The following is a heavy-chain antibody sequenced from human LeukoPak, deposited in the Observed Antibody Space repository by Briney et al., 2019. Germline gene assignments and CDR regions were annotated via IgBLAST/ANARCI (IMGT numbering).Heavy chain of an antibody. V-gene: IGHV3-9*01. CDR1: GFTFDDYA. CDR3: AKDADYDIVTGYNCLDP. CDR2: ISWYSGSI. J-gene: IGHJ5*02. Sequence: AGGSLRLSCAGSGFTFDDYAMHWVGPAPGKGLGGVSVISWYSGSIGYADSVKGRFTISRDNAKNSLYLQMNILRAEDTALYYCAKDADYDIVTGYNCLDPWGQGTLVTVSS. D-gene: IGHD3-9*01.